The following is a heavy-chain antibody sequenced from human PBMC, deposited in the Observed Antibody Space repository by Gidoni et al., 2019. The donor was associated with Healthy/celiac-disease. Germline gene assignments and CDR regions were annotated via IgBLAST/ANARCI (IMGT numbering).Heavy chain of an antibody. CDR1: GFTLGGYA. V-gene: IGHV3-49*05. CDR3: TRGSSSSRGYYYYGMDV. Sequence: EVQLVESGGGLVKPGRSLRLSCTASGFTLGGYAMSWFRQAPGKGLEWVGCIRSKAYGGTTEYAASVKGRFTSSRDDSKSIAYLQMNSLKTEDTAVYYCTRGSSSSRGYYYYGMDVWGQGTTVTVSS. D-gene: IGHD6-6*01. CDR2: IRSKAYGGTT. J-gene: IGHJ6*02.